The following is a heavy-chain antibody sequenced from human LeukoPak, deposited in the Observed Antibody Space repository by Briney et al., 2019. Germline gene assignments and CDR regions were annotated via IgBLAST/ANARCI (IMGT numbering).Heavy chain of an antibody. CDR3: ARGQWELPDY. V-gene: IGHV4-59*01. CDR2: IYYSGST. CDR1: GGSISSYY. Sequence: PSETLSLTCTVSGGSISSYYWSWIRQPPGKGLEWVGYIYYSGSTNYNPSLKSRVTISVDTSKNQFSLKLSPVTAADTAVYYCARGQWELPDYWGQGTLVTVSS. J-gene: IGHJ4*02. D-gene: IGHD1-26*01.